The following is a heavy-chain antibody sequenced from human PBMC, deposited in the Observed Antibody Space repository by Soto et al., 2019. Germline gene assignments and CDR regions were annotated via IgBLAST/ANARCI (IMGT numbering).Heavy chain of an antibody. CDR2: IYATGTT. V-gene: IGHV4-4*07. CDR3: VRDGTKTLRDWFDP. Sequence: PSETLSLTCTVSGASISGFYWSWIRKSAGKGLEWIGRIYATGTTNYNPSLKSRVMMSVDTSKKQFSLKLRSVTAADTAVYYCVRDGTKTLRDWFDPWGQGISVTVSS. D-gene: IGHD1-1*01. J-gene: IGHJ5*02. CDR1: GASISGFY.